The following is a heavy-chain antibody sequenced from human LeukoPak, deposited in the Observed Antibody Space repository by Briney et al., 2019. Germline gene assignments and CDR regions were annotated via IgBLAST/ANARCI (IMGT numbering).Heavy chain of an antibody. CDR3: ARGLWSGYNYFDF. CDR1: GYSFTSYW. J-gene: IGHJ4*02. D-gene: IGHD3-3*01. V-gene: IGHV5-51*01. Sequence: GESLKISCRGSGYSFTSYWIEWVRQMPGKGLEWMGIIYLGDSDTRYSPSFQGQVTISADKSISTAYLQWSSLKASDTAMYYCARGLWSGYNYFDFWGQGNLVTVSS. CDR2: IYLGDSDT.